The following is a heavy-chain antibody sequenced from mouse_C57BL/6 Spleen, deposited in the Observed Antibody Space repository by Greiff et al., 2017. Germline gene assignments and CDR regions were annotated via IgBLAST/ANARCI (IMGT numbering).Heavy chain of an antibody. V-gene: IGHV1-22*01. J-gene: IGHJ2*01. CDR3: ARKRDYDVGTGFDY. D-gene: IGHD2-4*01. CDR1: GYTFTDYN. CDR2: INPNNGGT. Sequence: EVQLQQSGPELVKPGASVKMSCKASGYTFTDYNMHWVKQSHGKSLEWIGYINPNNGGTSYNQKFKGKATLTVDKSSSTAYMELRSLTSEDSAVXYCARKRDYDVGTGFDYWGQGTTLTVSS.